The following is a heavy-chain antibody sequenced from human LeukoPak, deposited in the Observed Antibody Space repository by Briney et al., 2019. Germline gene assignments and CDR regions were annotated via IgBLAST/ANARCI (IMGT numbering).Heavy chain of an antibody. D-gene: IGHD6-19*01. Sequence: ASETLSLTCAVYGGSFSGYYWSWIRQPPGKGLEWIGEINHSGSTNYNPSLKSRVTISVDTSKNQFSLKLSSVTAADTAVYYCARGEYSSGWYRQGEFDYWGQGTLVTVSS. V-gene: IGHV4-34*01. CDR2: INHSGST. CDR3: ARGEYSSGWYRQGEFDY. CDR1: GGSFSGYY. J-gene: IGHJ4*02.